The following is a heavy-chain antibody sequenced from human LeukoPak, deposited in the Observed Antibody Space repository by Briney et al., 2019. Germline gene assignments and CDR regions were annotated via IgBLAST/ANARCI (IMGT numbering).Heavy chain of an antibody. J-gene: IGHJ4*02. CDR3: ARAVYSGSYRLDY. V-gene: IGHV4-34*01. D-gene: IGHD1-26*01. CDR1: GGSFSGYY. Sequence: QTSETLSLTCAVYGGSFSGYYWSWIRQPPGKGLEWIGEINHSGSTNYNPSLKSRVTISVDTSKNQFSLKLSSVTAADTVVYYCARAVYSGSYRLDYWGQGTLVTVSS. CDR2: INHSGST.